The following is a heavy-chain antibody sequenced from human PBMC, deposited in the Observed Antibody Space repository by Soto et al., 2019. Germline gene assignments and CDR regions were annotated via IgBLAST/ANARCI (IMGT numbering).Heavy chain of an antibody. J-gene: IGHJ6*02. D-gene: IGHD2-2*01. CDR3: AKDPEGYRSSNSCYTYNGLDV. CDR1: GFTFSSYA. V-gene: IGHV3-30*18. Sequence: SCKASGFTFSSYAMHWVRQAPGKGLEWVAVISYDGSYKYYADSVKGRFTISRDNSKYTLYLQMNSLRVEDTAVYYCAKDPEGYRSSNSCYTYNGLDVWGQGTTVTVS. CDR2: ISYDGSYK.